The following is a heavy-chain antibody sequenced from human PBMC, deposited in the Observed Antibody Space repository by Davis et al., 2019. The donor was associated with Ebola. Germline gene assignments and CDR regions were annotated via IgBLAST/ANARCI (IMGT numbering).Heavy chain of an antibody. CDR3: ARDKSGSY. D-gene: IGHD1-26*01. Sequence: ASVKVSCKASGYTFTGYYMHWVRQAPGQGLEWMGWINPNSGGTNYAQKFQGWVTMTTDTSTSTAYMELRSLRSDDTAVYYCARDKSGSYWGQGTLVTVSS. V-gene: IGHV1-2*04. CDR2: INPNSGGT. CDR1: GYTFTGYY. J-gene: IGHJ4*02.